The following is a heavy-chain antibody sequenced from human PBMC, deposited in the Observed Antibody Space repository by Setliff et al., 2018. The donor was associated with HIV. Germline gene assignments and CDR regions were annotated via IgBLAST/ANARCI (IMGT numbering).Heavy chain of an antibody. J-gene: IGHJ4*02. V-gene: IGHV4-34*01. CDR3: ARDPLGYNWRRYFDF. CDR1: GGSFTSYY. Sequence: SETLSLTCAVYGGSFTSYYWTWIRQAPGKDLEWIGEINHNGGTNYNPSLKSRVTISVDRSKNQFFLRLTSVTAADTAVYYCARDPLGYNWRRYFDFWGQGAVVTVSS. D-gene: IGHD3-16*01. CDR2: INHNGGT.